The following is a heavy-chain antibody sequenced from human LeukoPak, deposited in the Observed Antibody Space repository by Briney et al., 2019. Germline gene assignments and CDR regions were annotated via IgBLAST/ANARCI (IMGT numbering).Heavy chain of an antibody. Sequence: PGGSLRLSCAASGFTFSSYAMSWVRQAPGKGLEWVSAISGSGGSTYYADSVKGRFTISRDNSKNTLYLQMNSLRAEDTAVYFRAKDLDSTSGNDYWGQGTLVTVSS. CDR2: ISGSGGST. CDR1: GFTFSSYA. D-gene: IGHD6-6*01. V-gene: IGHV3-23*01. J-gene: IGHJ4*02. CDR3: AKDLDSTSGNDY.